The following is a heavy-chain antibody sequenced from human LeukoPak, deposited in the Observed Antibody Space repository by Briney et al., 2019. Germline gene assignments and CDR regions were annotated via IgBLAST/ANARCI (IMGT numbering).Heavy chain of an antibody. J-gene: IGHJ4*02. V-gene: IGHV3-30-3*01. D-gene: IGHD2-21*02. CDR1: GFSFSSYA. Sequence: GRSLRLSCAASGFSFSSYAMHWVRQAPGKGLEWVAVISYDGSNKYYADSVKGRFTISRDNSKNTLYLQMNSLRAEDTAVYYCARDAYCGGDCYIDGLFDYWGQGTLVTVSS. CDR3: ARDAYCGGDCYIDGLFDY. CDR2: ISYDGSNK.